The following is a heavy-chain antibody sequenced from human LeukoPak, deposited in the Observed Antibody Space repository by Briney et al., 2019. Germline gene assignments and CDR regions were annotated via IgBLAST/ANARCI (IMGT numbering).Heavy chain of an antibody. CDR3: AKDAVAPGSGGDYFDY. V-gene: IGHV3-23*01. D-gene: IGHD3-10*01. CDR2: FTSSGGST. Sequence: GGSLRLSCAAYGFTFSSYAMSWVRQAPGKGLEWVSVFTSSGGSTYYADSVKGRFTISRDNSKNTLYLQMNSLRAEDTAVYYCAKDAVAPGSGGDYFDYWGQGTLVTVSS. J-gene: IGHJ4*02. CDR1: GFTFSSYA.